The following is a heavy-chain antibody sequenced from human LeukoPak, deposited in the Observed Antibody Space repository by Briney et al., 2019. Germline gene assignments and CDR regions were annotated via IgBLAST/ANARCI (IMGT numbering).Heavy chain of an antibody. Sequence: GGSLRLSCAASGFTFSSYEMNWVRQAPGKGLEWVSYISSSGSTIYYADSVKGRFTISRDNAKNSLYLQMNSLRAEDTAVYYRASTTIFGPLDPWGQGTLVTVSS. V-gene: IGHV3-48*03. D-gene: IGHD3-3*01. CDR2: ISSSGSTI. CDR1: GFTFSSYE. J-gene: IGHJ5*02. CDR3: ASTTIFGPLDP.